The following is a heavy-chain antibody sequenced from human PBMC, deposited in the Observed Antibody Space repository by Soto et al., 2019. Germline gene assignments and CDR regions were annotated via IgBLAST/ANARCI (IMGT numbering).Heavy chain of an antibody. D-gene: IGHD1-1*01. CDR2: ISGSAGST. J-gene: IGHJ4*02. CDR3: ATSVKVPTMEQEH. CDR1: GFTFSNAW. V-gene: IGHV3-23*01. Sequence: PGGSLILSCAASGFTFSNAWINWVRQAPGKGLEWVSAISGSAGSTYCPDTAKAPFTISRANSNTTLYLQMNSLRAQDTAVYYSATSVKVPTMEQEHWGQGTLVTVSS.